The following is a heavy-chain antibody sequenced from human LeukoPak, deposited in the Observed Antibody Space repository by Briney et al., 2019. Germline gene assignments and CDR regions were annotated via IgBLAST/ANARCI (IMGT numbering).Heavy chain of an antibody. J-gene: IGHJ4*02. CDR2: IYPSDSNT. CDR1: GYSFTSYW. D-gene: IGHD3-10*01. CDR3: TRPGGFEEFPFDF. Sequence: ASVKISCKASGYSFTSYWIAWVRQTPGKGLEWIGIIYPSDSNTKYGPSFQGQVIISADKSISTAYLQWSSLKASDTAMYYCTRPGGFEEFPFDFWGQGTLVTVSS. V-gene: IGHV5-51*01.